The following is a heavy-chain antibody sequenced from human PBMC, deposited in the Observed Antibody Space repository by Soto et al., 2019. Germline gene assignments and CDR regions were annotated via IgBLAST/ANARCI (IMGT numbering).Heavy chain of an antibody. CDR3: VRHSGYALDY. V-gene: IGHV3-21*01. CDR2: ISSTSTYI. CDR1: GFTFSTHS. Sequence: KTGGSLRLSCAASGFTFSTHSMNWVRQAPGKGLQWVSSISSTSTYIYCADSLKGRFTISRDNAKNSVYLQMNSLRAEDTAVYYCVRHSGYALDYWGHGTLVTVS. D-gene: IGHD5-12*01. J-gene: IGHJ4*01.